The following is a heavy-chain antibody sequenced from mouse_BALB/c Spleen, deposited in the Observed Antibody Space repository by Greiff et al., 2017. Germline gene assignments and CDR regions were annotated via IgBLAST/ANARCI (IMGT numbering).Heavy chain of an antibody. J-gene: IGHJ2*01. V-gene: IGHV1-77*01. D-gene: IGHD1-1*01. CDR2: IYPGSGNT. Sequence: QVQLQQSGAELARPGASVKLSCKASGYTFTDYYINWVKQRTGQGLEWIGEIYPGSGNTYYNEKFKGKATLTADKSSSTAYMQLSSLTSEDSAFYFCARSYYYGQYYLDDWGQGTTVTVSS. CDR3: ARSYYYGQYYLDD. CDR1: GYTFTDYY.